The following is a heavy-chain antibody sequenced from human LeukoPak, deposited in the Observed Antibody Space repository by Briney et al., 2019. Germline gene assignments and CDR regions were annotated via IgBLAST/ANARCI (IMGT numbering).Heavy chain of an antibody. D-gene: IGHD1-1*01. CDR2: IWYDRSNK. J-gene: IGHJ4*02. CDR3: ARDLVWNDFEGEEGGQDY. Sequence: GGSLRLSCAASGFTFSSYGMHWVRQAPGKGLEWVAVIWYDRSNKYYADSVKGRFTISRDNSKNTLYLQMNSLRAEDTAVYYCARDLVWNDFEGEEGGQDYWGQGTLVTVSS. CDR1: GFTFSSYG. V-gene: IGHV3-33*01.